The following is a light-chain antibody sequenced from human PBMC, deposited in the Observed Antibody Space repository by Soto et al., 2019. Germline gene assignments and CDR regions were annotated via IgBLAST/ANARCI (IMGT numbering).Light chain of an antibody. CDR1: ETVINW. J-gene: IGKJ1*01. CDR3: QQYHTYKT. V-gene: IGKV1-5*03. CDR2: KAS. Sequence: DIQMTQSPSTLSASLGDRVTITFRASETVINWLSWYQQKPGKAPKLLIYKASTLQSGVPSRFSGSGSGTEFTLTISSLQPDDFATYYCQQYHTYKTFGQGTKVDIK.